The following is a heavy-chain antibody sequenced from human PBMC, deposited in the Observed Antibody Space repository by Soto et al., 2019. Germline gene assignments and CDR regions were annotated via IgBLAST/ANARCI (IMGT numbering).Heavy chain of an antibody. V-gene: IGHV3-30-3*01. Sequence: GGSLRLSCAASGFTFSSYAMHWVRQAPGKGLEWVAVISYDGSNKYYADSVKGRFTISRDNSKNTLYLQMNSLRAEDTAVYYCARDPSGYIVVVTAITPYWYFDLWGRGTLVTVSS. CDR1: GFTFSSYA. D-gene: IGHD2-21*02. CDR2: ISYDGSNK. J-gene: IGHJ2*01. CDR3: ARDPSGYIVVVTAITPYWYFDL.